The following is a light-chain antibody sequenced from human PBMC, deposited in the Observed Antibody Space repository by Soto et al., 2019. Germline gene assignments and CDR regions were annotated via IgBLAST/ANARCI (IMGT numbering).Light chain of an antibody. CDR3: QHYNNWPPYT. J-gene: IGKJ2*01. V-gene: IGKV3-15*01. CDR2: GAS. Sequence: EKVMTQSPATLSVSPGERATLSCRASQSVSSNLAWYQQKPGQAPRLLIYGASTRATGIPARFSGSGSGTEFTRTISSLQSEDFAVDYCQHYNNWPPYTFGQGTKLEIK. CDR1: QSVSSN.